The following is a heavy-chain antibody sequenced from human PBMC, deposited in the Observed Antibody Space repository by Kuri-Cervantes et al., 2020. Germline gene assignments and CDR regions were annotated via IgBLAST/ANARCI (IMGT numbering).Heavy chain of an antibody. D-gene: IGHD1-1*01. CDR1: GFTFDDYA. CDR3: AREGLGRELDY. V-gene: IGHV3-9*01. Sequence: SLKISCAASGFTFDDYAMHWVRQAPGKGLEWVAGISWNSGSIGYADSVKGRFTISRDNAKNSLYLQMNSLRAEDTALYYCAREGLGRELDYWGQGTLVTVSS. CDR2: ISWNSGSI. J-gene: IGHJ4*02.